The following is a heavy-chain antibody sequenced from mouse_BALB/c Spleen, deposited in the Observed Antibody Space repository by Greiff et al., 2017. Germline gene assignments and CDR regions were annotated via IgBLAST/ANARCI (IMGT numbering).Heavy chain of an antibody. CDR3: ARHPTVAFGMDY. CDR2: ISSGGSYT. J-gene: IGHJ4*01. Sequence: EVQRVESGGDLVKPGGSLKLSCAASGFTFSSYGMSWVRQTPDKRLEWVATISSGGSYTYYPDSVKGRFTISRDNAKNTLYLQMSSLKSEDTAMYYCARHPTVAFGMDYWGQGTSVTVSS. D-gene: IGHD1-1*01. V-gene: IGHV5-6*01. CDR1: GFTFSSYG.